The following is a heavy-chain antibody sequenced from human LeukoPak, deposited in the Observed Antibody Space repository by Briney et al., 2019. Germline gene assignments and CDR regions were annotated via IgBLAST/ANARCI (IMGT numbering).Heavy chain of an antibody. J-gene: IGHJ4*02. CDR1: GYTFTTYW. CDR2: IYPGDSDP. CDR3: VRHGLGTSWFGFDY. V-gene: IGHV5-51*01. Sequence: GESLKISCKGSGYTFTTYWIGWVRQMPGKGLEWMGIIYPGDSDPRYSPSFQGQVTISADKSISTAYLQWSSLKASDSAMYYCVRHGLGTSWFGFDYWGQGTLVTVSS. D-gene: IGHD6-13*01.